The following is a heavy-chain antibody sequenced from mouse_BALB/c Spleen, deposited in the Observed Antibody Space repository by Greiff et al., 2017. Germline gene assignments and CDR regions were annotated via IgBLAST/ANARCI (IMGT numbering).Heavy chain of an antibody. Sequence: DVMLVESGGGLVKPGGSLKLSCAASGFAFSSYDMSWVRQTPEKRLEWVAYISSGGGSTYYPDTVKGRFTISRDNAKNTLYLQMSSLKSEDTAMYYCARRFDGYFVWGAGTTVTVSS. D-gene: IGHD2-3*01. CDR2: ISSGGGST. J-gene: IGHJ1*01. CDR3: ARRFDGYFV. CDR1: GFAFSSYD. V-gene: IGHV5-12-1*01.